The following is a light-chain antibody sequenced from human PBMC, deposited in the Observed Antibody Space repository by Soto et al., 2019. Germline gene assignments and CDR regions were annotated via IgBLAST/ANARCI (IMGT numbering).Light chain of an antibody. CDR1: QGIRKN. CDR3: LQDYNYPYT. Sequence: AIQMTQSPSSLSASVGDRVAITCRASQGIRKNLGWYQQKPGKAPKLLIYAASSLQSGVPSRFSGSGSGTDFTLTISSLQPEDFATYFCLQDYNYPYTFGQGTKLEIK. J-gene: IGKJ2*01. CDR2: AAS. V-gene: IGKV1-6*01.